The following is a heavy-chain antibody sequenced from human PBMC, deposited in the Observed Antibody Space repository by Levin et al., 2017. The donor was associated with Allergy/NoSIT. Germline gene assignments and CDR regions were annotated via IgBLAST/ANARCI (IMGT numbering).Heavy chain of an antibody. Sequence: SCTVSGASISSGNWWSWVRQPPGKGLEWIGEIYHRGSTNYNPSLKSRVTLSVDKSKNQFFLKLTSVTAADTAVYYCARDFEIHYGSGPYYFDYWGQGTLVTVAS. CDR3: ARDFEIHYGSGPYYFDY. J-gene: IGHJ4*02. V-gene: IGHV4-4*02. CDR1: GASISSGNW. D-gene: IGHD3-10*01. CDR2: IYHRGST.